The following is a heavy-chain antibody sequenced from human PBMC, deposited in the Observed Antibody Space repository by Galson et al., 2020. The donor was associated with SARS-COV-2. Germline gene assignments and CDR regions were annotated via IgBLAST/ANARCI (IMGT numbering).Heavy chain of an antibody. Sequence: SETLSLTCTVSGGSISSGGSYWSWIRQPPGKGLEWLGSIYYSGRTYYNPSLKSRVTISVDTSKNQFSLKLSSVTAADTAVYYCARAPRDDYSNGLEGRADPWGQGTLVTVSS. CDR2: IYYSGRT. D-gene: IGHD4-4*01. V-gene: IGHV4-31*03. J-gene: IGHJ5*02. CDR1: GGSISSGGSY. CDR3: ARAPRDDYSNGLEGRADP.